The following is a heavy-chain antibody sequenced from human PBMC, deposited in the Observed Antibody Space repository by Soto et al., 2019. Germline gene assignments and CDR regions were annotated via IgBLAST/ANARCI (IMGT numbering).Heavy chain of an antibody. CDR1: GGSFSGYY. CDR3: AKTILNRYYFDY. Sequence: SETLSLTCAVYGGSFSGYYWTWIRQPPGTGLEWIGEINHSGSTNYNPSLKSRVTISRDNSKNTLYLQMNSLRAEDTAVYYCAKTILNRYYFDYWGQGTLVTVSS. J-gene: IGHJ4*02. CDR2: INHSGST. D-gene: IGHD1-1*01. V-gene: IGHV4-34*01.